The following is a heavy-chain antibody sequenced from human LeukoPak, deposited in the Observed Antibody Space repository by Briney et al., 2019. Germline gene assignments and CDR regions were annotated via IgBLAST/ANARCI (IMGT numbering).Heavy chain of an antibody. Sequence: GGSLRLSCAASGITLSTYAMTWVRQAPGKGLEWVSSINYSGSGTFYADSVKGRFTISRDNSKDTLYLQMNSLRVEDTAVYYCAKEEYDSGWYKWLGPWGQGTLVTVSS. J-gene: IGHJ5*02. CDR1: GITLSTYA. CDR2: INYSGSGT. V-gene: IGHV3-23*01. D-gene: IGHD6-19*01. CDR3: AKEEYDSGWYKWLGP.